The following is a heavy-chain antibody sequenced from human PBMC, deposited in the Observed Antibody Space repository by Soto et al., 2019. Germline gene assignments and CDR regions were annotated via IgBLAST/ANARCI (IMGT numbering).Heavy chain of an antibody. CDR1: GFTFSSYG. V-gene: IGHV3-30*18. CDR3: AKGSRTVCYGMYV. J-gene: IGHJ6*02. D-gene: IGHD4-17*01. Sequence: GGSLRLSCAASGFTFSSYGMHWVRQAPGEGLKWVADISYDGRNKYNADSVKGRFTISRDNSKNTLYLQMNSLRAYDSSLYYCAKGSRTVCYGMYVWGQGTTVTVSS. CDR2: ISYDGRNK.